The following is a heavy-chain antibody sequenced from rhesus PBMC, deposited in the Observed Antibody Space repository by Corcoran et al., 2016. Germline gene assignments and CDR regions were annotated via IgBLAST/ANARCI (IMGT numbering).Heavy chain of an antibody. D-gene: IGHD4-4*01. CDR3: AREVTYGSLFDY. Sequence: QVQLQESGPGLVKPSETLSLTCAVPGGSISSNYWSWIRQPPGKGLEWIGFNYGSSGSTYYNPSPKSRVVISTDTAKNQFSLKLSSVTAADTAVYYCAREVTYGSLFDYWGQGVLVTVSS. J-gene: IGHJ4*01. CDR2: NYGSSGST. CDR1: GGSISSNY. V-gene: IGHV4-165*01.